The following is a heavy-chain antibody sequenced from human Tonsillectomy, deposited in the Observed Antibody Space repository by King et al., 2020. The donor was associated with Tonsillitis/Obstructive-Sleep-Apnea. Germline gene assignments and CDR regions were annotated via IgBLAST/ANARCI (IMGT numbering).Heavy chain of an antibody. D-gene: IGHD3-3*01. Sequence: ITLKESGPTLVKPTQTLTLTCTFSGFSLSTSGVGVGWIRQPPGKALEWLALIYWDDDKRYSPSLKSRLTITKDTSKNQVVLTMTNMDPVDTATYYCAHSPYYDFWSGYYVAFDLWGQGTMLTVSS. CDR3: AHSPYYDFWSGYYVAFDL. V-gene: IGHV2-5*02. CDR2: IYWDDDK. J-gene: IGHJ3*01. CDR1: GFSLSTSGVG.